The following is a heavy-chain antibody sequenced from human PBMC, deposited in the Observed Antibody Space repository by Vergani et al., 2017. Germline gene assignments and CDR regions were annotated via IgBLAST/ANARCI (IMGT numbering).Heavy chain of an antibody. CDR3: ARGRTQWLVAAFDI. J-gene: IGHJ3*02. Sequence: EVQLVESGGGLVQPGGSLRLSCAASGFTVSSNYMSWVRQAPGKGLEWVSYISSSGSTIYYADSVKGRFTISRDNAKNSLYLQMNSLRAEDTAVYYCARGRTQWLVAAFDIWGQGTMVTVSS. CDR2: ISSSGSTI. D-gene: IGHD6-19*01. CDR1: GFTVSSNY. V-gene: IGHV3-48*03.